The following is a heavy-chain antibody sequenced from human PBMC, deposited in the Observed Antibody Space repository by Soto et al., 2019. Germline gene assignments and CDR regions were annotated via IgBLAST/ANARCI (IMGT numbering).Heavy chain of an antibody. CDR3: ARVDRYYYYGMDV. V-gene: IGHV4-31*03. J-gene: IGHJ6*02. CDR1: GGSISSGGYY. CDR2: IYYTGST. Sequence: QVQLQESGPGLVKPSQTLSLTCSVSGGSISSGGYYWSWILQHPGKGLEWIGYIYYTGSTDYNPSLKSRAFISVDTSKDQFSLKLTSVTAADTAVYYCARVDRYYYYGMDVWGQGTTVTVSS.